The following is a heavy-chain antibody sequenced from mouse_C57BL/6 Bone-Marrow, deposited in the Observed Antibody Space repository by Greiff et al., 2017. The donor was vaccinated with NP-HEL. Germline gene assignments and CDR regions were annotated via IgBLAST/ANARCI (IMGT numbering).Heavy chain of an antibody. J-gene: IGHJ1*03. CDR2: IDPSDSDT. D-gene: IGHD1-1*01. Sequence: QVQLQQPGAELVKPGASVKLSCKASGYTFTSYWMQWVKQRPGQGLEWIGEIDPSDSDTNYNQKFKGKATLTVDTSSSTAYMQLSSLTSEASAVYDCARSGYYGSSPVWYFDVWGTGTTVTVSS. CDR3: ARSGYYGSSPVWYFDV. V-gene: IGHV1-50*01. CDR1: GYTFTSYW.